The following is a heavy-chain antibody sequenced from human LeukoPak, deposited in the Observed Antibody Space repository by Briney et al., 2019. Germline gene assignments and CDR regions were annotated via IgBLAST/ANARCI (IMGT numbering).Heavy chain of an antibody. CDR1: GFTFSSFT. CDR3: ARDPGAYSSSPIDY. V-gene: IGHV3-21*01. CDR2: ISSSSSYI. J-gene: IGHJ4*02. Sequence: GGSLRLSCAASGFTFSSFTMNWVRQAPGKGLEWVSSISSSSSYIYSADSVKGRFTTSRDNARNSMYLQMNSLRAEDTAVYYCARDPGAYSSSPIDYWGQGTLVTVSS. D-gene: IGHD6-6*01.